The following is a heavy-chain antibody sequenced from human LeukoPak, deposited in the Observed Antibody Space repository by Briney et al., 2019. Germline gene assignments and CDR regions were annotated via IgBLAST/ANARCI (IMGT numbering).Heavy chain of an antibody. CDR2: IHTDGRST. CDR1: GFTFSNSW. Sequence: GGSLRLSCAASGFTFSNSWMYWVRQAPGKGLVWVSHIHTDGRSTSYADSVQGRFTISRDNSKNTLYLQMNSLRAEDTAVYYCARVMGRYCSSTSCYVDYWGQGTLVTVSS. D-gene: IGHD2-2*01. J-gene: IGHJ4*02. CDR3: ARVMGRYCSSTSCYVDY. V-gene: IGHV3-74*01.